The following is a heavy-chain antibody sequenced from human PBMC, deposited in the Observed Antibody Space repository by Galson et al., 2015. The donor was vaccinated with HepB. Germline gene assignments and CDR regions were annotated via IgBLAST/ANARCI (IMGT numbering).Heavy chain of an antibody. CDR2: IWYDGSNK. CDR3: ARVVGDCSGGSCSYYYMDV. CDR1: GFTFSSYG. D-gene: IGHD2-15*01. J-gene: IGHJ6*03. V-gene: IGHV3-33*01. Sequence: LRLSCAASGFTFSSYGMHWVRQAPGKGLEWVAVIWYDGSNKYYADSVKGRFTISRDNSKNTLYLQMNSLRAEDTAVYYCARVVGDCSGGSCSYYYMDVWGKGTTVTVSS.